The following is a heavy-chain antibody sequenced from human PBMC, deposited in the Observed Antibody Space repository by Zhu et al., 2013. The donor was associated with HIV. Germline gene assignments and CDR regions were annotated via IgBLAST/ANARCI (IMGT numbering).Heavy chain of an antibody. Sequence: QVQLVQSGAEVKKPGASVKVSCKASGYTFTGYYMHWVRQAPGQGLEWMGWINPNSGGTNYAQKFQGRVTMTRDTSISTAYMELSRLRSDDTAVYYCAREVAAAGTREWFDPWGQGNPGHRLL. CDR1: GYTFTGYY. CDR3: AREVAAAGTREWFDP. J-gene: IGHJ5*02. CDR2: INPNSGGT. D-gene: IGHD6-13*01. V-gene: IGHV1-2*02.